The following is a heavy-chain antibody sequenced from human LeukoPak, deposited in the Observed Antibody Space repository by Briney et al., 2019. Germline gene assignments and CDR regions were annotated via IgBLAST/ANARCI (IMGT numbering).Heavy chain of an antibody. CDR1: GFTFSSYN. V-gene: IGHV3-21*01. CDR3: ARDRDIVATIPIFDY. D-gene: IGHD5-12*01. Sequence: PGGSLRLSCAASGFTFSSYNMNWVRQAPGKGLEWVSFISSSSSYIYYADSVKGRFTISRDNAKNSLYLQMNSLRAEDTAVYYCARDRDIVATIPIFDYWGQGTLVTVSS. J-gene: IGHJ4*02. CDR2: ISSSSSYI.